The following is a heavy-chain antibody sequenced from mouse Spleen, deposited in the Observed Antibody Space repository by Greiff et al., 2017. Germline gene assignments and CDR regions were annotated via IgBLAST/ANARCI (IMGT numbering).Heavy chain of an antibody. Sequence: VQLQQPGAELVKPGASVKLSCKASGYTFTSYWMQWVKQRPGQGLEWIGEIDPSDSYTNYNQKFKGKATLTVDTSSSTAYMQLSSLTSEDSAVYYCARRLYYDSYAMDYWGQGTSVTVSS. D-gene: IGHD1-1*02. CDR1: GYTFTSYW. CDR3: ARRLYYDSYAMDY. V-gene: IGHV1-50*01. J-gene: IGHJ4*01. CDR2: IDPSDSYT.